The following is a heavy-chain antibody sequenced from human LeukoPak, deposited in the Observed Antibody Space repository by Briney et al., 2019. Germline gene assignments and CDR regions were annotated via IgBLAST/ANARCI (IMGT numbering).Heavy chain of an antibody. Sequence: GASVKVSCKASGYTFTSYAMHWVRQAPGQGLEWMGWINTNTGNPTYAQGFTGRFVFSLDTPVSTAYLQISSLKAEDTAVYYCARERSPIFGVVRRHSNWSDPWGQRTLVTVSS. CDR1: GYTFTSYA. CDR3: ARERSPIFGVVRRHSNWSDP. D-gene: IGHD3-3*01. CDR2: INTNTGNP. J-gene: IGHJ5*02. V-gene: IGHV7-4-1*02.